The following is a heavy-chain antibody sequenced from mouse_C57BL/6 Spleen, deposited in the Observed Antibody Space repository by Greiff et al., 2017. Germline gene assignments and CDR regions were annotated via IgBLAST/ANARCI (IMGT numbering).Heavy chain of an antibody. J-gene: IGHJ3*01. CDR3: TRDRNDGYCLYWMAY. CDR2: ISRGGDYI. Sequence: EVHLVESGAGLVKPGGSLKLSCAASGFTFSSYSMSWVRQTPEKRLEWVAYISRGGDYINYADRVKGRFTISRDKTRNTLYLQLSSLKSEDTAMDYCTRDRNDGYCLYWMAYWGQGTLVTVSA. CDR1: GFTFSSYS. D-gene: IGHD2-3*01. V-gene: IGHV5-9-1*02.